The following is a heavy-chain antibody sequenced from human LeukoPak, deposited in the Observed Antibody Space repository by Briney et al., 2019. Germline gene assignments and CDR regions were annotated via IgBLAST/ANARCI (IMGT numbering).Heavy chain of an antibody. J-gene: IGHJ2*01. Sequence: GGSLRLSCAASGFTFSSFEMNWVRQAPGKGLEWVSYISSGGNTIFYADSVKGRITISRDNAKNSLYLQMNSLRAEDTALYYCARGCSTTSCYYWYFDLWGRGTLVTVSS. CDR1: GFTFSSFE. V-gene: IGHV3-48*03. CDR3: ARGCSTTSCYYWYFDL. D-gene: IGHD2-2*01. CDR2: ISSGGNTI.